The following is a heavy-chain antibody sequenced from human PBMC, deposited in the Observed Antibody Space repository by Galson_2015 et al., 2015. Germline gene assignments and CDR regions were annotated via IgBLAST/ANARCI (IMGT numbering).Heavy chain of an antibody. V-gene: IGHV3-23*01. Sequence: SLRLSCAASGFTFRIYFMNWVRQAPGKGLEWVSGMSGSGTGTSYADSVKGRFTISRDNSKNTLYLQMNSLRAEDTAVYYCARYACGNNCSARRFDYWGLGTLVTVSS. J-gene: IGHJ4*02. CDR2: MSGSGTGT. CDR3: ARYACGNNCSARRFDY. D-gene: IGHD4-23*01. CDR1: GFTFRIYF.